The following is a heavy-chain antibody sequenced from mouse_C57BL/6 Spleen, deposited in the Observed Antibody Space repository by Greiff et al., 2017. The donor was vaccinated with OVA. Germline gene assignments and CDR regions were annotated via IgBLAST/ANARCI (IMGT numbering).Heavy chain of an antibody. J-gene: IGHJ2*01. CDR3: ATYYGYDDGGYYFDY. D-gene: IGHD2-9*01. Sequence: EVQLQQSGPELVKPGASVKISCKASGYTFTDYYMNWVKQSHGKSLEWIGDINPNNGGTSYNQKFKGKATLTVDKSSSTAYMELRSLTSEDSAVYYCATYYGYDDGGYYFDYWGQGTTLTVSS. CDR2: INPNNGGT. V-gene: IGHV1-26*01. CDR1: GYTFTDYY.